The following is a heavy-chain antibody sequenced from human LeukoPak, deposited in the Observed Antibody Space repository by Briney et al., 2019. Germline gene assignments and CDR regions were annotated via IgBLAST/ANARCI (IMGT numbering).Heavy chain of an antibody. CDR1: GYSFTNYW. CDR2: IYPGDSDT. D-gene: IGHD2-21*02. J-gene: IGHJ3*02. CDR3: ASGAYCGGDCYSGAFDI. Sequence: GESLKISCKGSGYSFTNYWIGWVSQMPGKGLEWMGIIYPGDSDTRYSPSFQGQVTISADKSISTAYLQWRSLKASDTAMYYCASGAYCGGDCYSGAFDIWGQGTMVTVSS. V-gene: IGHV5-51*01.